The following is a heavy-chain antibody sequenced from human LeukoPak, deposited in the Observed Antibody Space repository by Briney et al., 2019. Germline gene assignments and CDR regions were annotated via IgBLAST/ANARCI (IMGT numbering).Heavy chain of an antibody. D-gene: IGHD3-22*01. Sequence: GGSLRLSCAASGFTVSYHYMSWVRQAPGKGLEAVSVIYISGNTYSAASVKGRFTISRDDSKNTLYLQMNSLKTEDTAVYYCTTDTNTMIVKSDGDAFDIWGQGTMVTVSS. V-gene: IGHV3-66*01. CDR3: TTDTNTMIVKSDGDAFDI. CDR1: GFTVSYHY. J-gene: IGHJ3*02. CDR2: IYISGNT.